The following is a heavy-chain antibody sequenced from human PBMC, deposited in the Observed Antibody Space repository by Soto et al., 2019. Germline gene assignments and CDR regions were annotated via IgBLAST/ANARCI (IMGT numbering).Heavy chain of an antibody. D-gene: IGHD2-2*01. CDR3: AKEGLYCSSTSCYGSGYFQQ. V-gene: IGHV3-23*01. CDR1: GFPFDPYV. Sequence: GGSLRLSCVASGFPFDPYVMAWVRQAPGKGLEWVAAIRSNTAVTHYADSMRDRFTISRVNSANTIFLQMNSLRAEDTAVYYCAKEGLYCSSTSCYGSGYFQQWGQGTLVTVSS. CDR2: IRSNTAVT. J-gene: IGHJ1*01.